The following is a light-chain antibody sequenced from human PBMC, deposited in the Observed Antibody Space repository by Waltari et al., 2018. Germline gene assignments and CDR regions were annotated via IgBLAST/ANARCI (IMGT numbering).Light chain of an antibody. CDR3: QQTYSTPWT. V-gene: IGKV1-39*01. Sequence: DLQMTQSPSSLSATVGARVIITCRASQSIRWYLNWYQHKPGKAPGLLIHAASNLQSGVPSRFSGSGSGTDFTLTISSLQPEDFATYYCQQTYSTPWTFGQGTKVEIK. CDR2: AAS. CDR1: QSIRWY. J-gene: IGKJ1*01.